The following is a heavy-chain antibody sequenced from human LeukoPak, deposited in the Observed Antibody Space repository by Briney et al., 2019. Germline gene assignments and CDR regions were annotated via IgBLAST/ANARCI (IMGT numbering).Heavy chain of an antibody. Sequence: GASVTVSCTASGYTFTSYGISWVRQAPGQGLEWMGWISAYNGNTNYAQKLQGRVTMTTDTSTSTAYMELRSLRSDDTAVYYCARVVVPAAISPGGWFDPWGQGTLVTVSS. CDR2: ISAYNGNT. CDR3: ARVVVPAAISPGGWFDP. D-gene: IGHD2-2*02. V-gene: IGHV1-18*01. CDR1: GYTFTSYG. J-gene: IGHJ5*02.